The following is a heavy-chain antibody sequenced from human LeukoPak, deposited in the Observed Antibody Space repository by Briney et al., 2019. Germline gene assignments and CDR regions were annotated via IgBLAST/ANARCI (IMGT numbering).Heavy chain of an antibody. CDR2: IYPGDSDT. CDR3: ARPSPHLATPESFAFDI. J-gene: IGHJ3*02. CDR1: GYSFTSYW. D-gene: IGHD1-14*01. Sequence: GESLKISCKGSGYSFTSYWIGWVRQMRGKGLEWMGIIYPGDSDTRYNSSFQGQVTTSADKSISTAYLQWSSLKASDTAMYYCARPSPHLATPESFAFDIWGQGTMVTVSS. V-gene: IGHV5-51*01.